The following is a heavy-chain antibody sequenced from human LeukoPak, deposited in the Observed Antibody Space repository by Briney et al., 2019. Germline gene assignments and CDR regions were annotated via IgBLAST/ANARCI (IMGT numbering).Heavy chain of an antibody. D-gene: IGHD3-3*01. CDR3: ARSFWSGYYIIQNWFGP. CDR1: GGTFSSYA. V-gene: IGHV1-69*13. Sequence: SVKVSCKASGGTFSSYAISWVRQAPGQGLEWMGGIIPIFGTANYAQKFQGRVTITADESTSTAYMELSSLRSEDTAVYYCARSFWSGYYIIQNWFGPWGQGTLVTVSS. J-gene: IGHJ5*02. CDR2: IIPIFGTA.